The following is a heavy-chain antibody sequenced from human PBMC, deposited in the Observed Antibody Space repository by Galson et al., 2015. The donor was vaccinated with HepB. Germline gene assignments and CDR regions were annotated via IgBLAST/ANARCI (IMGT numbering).Heavy chain of an antibody. V-gene: IGHV1-2*06. CDR2: INPNSGGT. D-gene: IGHD3-16*02. CDR1: GYTFTGYY. Sequence: SVKVSCKASGYTFTGYYMHWVRQAPGQGLEWMGRINPNSGGTNYAQKFQGRVTMTRDTSISTAYMELSRLRSDDTAVYYCARVRPADYNGNDYIWGSYRPAIFDYWGQGTLVTVSS. CDR3: ARVRPADYNGNDYIWGSYRPAIFDY. J-gene: IGHJ4*02.